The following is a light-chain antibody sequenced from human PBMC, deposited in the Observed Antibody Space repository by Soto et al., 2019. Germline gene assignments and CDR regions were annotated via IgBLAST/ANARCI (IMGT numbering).Light chain of an antibody. CDR2: GAS. Sequence: DILMTQSQSSLSSSVGERVTITCRASHRISSAVIWYHQRPGKAPTLLIFGASGLQSGVPSRFSGSGSGTEVTLTISSLQPEDLGTYYCQQNYSTPYTFGQGTTVVIK. J-gene: IGKJ2*01. V-gene: IGKV1-39*01. CDR1: HRISSA. CDR3: QQNYSTPYT.